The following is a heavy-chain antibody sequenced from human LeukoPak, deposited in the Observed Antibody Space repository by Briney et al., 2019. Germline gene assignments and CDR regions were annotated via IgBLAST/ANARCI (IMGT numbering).Heavy chain of an antibody. CDR2: INHSGST. Sequence: SETLSLTCAVHGGSFSAYCWTWIRQPPGKGLEWIGEINHSGSTNYNPSLKSRVTISVDTSKNQFSLKLSSVTAADTAVYYCARCFGAFDIWRQGTMVSVSS. CDR3: ARCFGAFDI. J-gene: IGHJ3*02. V-gene: IGHV4-34*01. D-gene: IGHD3-16*01. CDR1: GGSFSAYC.